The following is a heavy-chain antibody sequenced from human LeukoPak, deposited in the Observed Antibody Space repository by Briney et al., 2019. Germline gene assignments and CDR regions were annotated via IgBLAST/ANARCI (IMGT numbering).Heavy chain of an antibody. CDR3: ARNRYMDV. V-gene: IGHV3-7*01. J-gene: IGHJ6*04. Sequence: GGSLRLSCAVSGFTFSGYWMSWVRQAPEKGLEWVANIKHDGNEKYYVDSVKGRFSISRDNANNSLYLQMNSLRAEDTAVYYCARNRYMDVWGKGTTVTVSS. CDR2: IKHDGNEK. CDR1: GFTFSGYW. D-gene: IGHD2/OR15-2a*01.